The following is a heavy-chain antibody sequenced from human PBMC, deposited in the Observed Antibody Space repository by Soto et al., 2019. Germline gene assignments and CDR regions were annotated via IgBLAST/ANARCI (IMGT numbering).Heavy chain of an antibody. CDR1: GFTFNNAW. Sequence: EVQLVESGGGLVKPGGSLRLSCAASGFTFNNAWMSWVRQAPGKGLEWVGRIKSNTDGGTADYAAPVKGRFTISRDDSKNTVHLQMNSLKTEDTAVYYCATDLKTGTERGKFDYWGQGTLVTVSS. D-gene: IGHD1-1*01. CDR2: IKSNTDGGTA. CDR3: ATDLKTGTERGKFDY. J-gene: IGHJ4*02. V-gene: IGHV3-15*01.